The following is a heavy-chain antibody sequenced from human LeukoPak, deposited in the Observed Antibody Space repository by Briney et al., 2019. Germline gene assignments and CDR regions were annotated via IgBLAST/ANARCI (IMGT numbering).Heavy chain of an antibody. CDR1: GGSISSYH. Sequence: SSETLTLTCTVSGGSISSYHWSWIRQPPGKGLEWIGHIYYTGSTNYNPSLKSRVTISLDTSKNQFSLKLSSVTAADTAVYYCTRSLGVVIHGGMDVWGQGTTVTVSS. D-gene: IGHD3-3*01. J-gene: IGHJ6*02. CDR2: IYYTGST. V-gene: IGHV4-59*01. CDR3: TRSLGVVIHGGMDV.